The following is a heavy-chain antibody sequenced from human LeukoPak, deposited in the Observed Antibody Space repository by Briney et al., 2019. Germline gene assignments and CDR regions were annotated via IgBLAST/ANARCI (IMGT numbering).Heavy chain of an antibody. J-gene: IGHJ4*02. CDR2: IYSGGST. V-gene: IGHV3-53*01. Sequence: GGSLRLSCAASGFTVSSSYMSWVRQAPGKGLEWVSVIYSGGSTYYADSVKGRFTISRDNSKNTLYLQMNSLRAEDTAVYYCARVGQWELPYDYWGQGTLVTVSS. CDR1: GFTVSSSY. CDR3: ARVGQWELPYDY. D-gene: IGHD1-26*01.